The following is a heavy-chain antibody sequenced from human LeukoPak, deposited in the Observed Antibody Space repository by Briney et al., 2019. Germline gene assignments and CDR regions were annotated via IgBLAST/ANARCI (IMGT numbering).Heavy chain of an antibody. Sequence: GESLKISCKSSGYSFTTYWIGWVRQMPGKGLEWMGIIYPSGSDTRYSPSFQGQVTISADKSISTAYLQWSSLKASDTAMYYCARPHGSGYTHVFDLWGQGTLVTVSS. CDR2: IYPSGSDT. CDR1: GYSFTTYW. D-gene: IGHD3-22*01. J-gene: IGHJ4*02. V-gene: IGHV5-51*01. CDR3: ARPHGSGYTHVFDL.